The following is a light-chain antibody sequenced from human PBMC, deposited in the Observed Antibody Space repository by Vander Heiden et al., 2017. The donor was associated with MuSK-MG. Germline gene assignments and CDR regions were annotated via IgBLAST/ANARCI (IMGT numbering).Light chain of an antibody. V-gene: IGKV3-15*01. Sequence: DTVLTQSPVSLSVSPGGSARLCCRAGRSVNRNVAWYQHKSWHVPRLLIYDASTRATGMPDRFVAYGSGTEFTLTINSLQSEDAAIYYCQQYNNCPPRTFGPGTKVEIK. CDR3: QQYNNCPPRT. CDR2: DAS. CDR1: RSVNRN. J-gene: IGKJ1*01.